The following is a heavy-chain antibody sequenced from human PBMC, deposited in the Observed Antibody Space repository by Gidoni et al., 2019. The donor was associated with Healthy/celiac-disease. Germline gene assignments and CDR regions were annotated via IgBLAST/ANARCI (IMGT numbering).Heavy chain of an antibody. CDR2: ISYDGSNK. CDR3: AKSPAAISAWFDP. Sequence: QVQLVESGGGVVQPGRSLRLSCAASGFTFSSYGMHWVRQAPGKGREWVAVISYDGSNKYYADSVKGRFTISRDNSKNTLYLQMNSLRAEDTAVYYCAKSPAAISAWFDPWGQGTLVTVSS. J-gene: IGHJ5*02. CDR1: GFTFSSYG. V-gene: IGHV3-30*18. D-gene: IGHD2-2*02.